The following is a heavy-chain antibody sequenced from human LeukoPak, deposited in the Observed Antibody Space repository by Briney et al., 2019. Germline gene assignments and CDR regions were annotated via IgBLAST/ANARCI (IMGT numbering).Heavy chain of an antibody. CDR1: GFSVSSFS. V-gene: IGHV3-21*05. Sequence: GGSLRLSCAASGFSVSSFSMNWVRQAPGKGLEWVSHITWSNNIYYADSVKGRFTISRDNSKNTLYLQMNSLRAEDTAVYYCAKIPGYSYGLDYYYYGMDVWGQGTTVTVSS. D-gene: IGHD5-18*01. CDR2: ITWSNNI. CDR3: AKIPGYSYGLDYYYYGMDV. J-gene: IGHJ6*02.